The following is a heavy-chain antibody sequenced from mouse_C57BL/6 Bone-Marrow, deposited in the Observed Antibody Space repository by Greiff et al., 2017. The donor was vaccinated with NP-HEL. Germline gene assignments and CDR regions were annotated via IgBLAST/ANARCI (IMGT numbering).Heavy chain of an antibody. J-gene: IGHJ4*01. V-gene: IGHV5-16*01. CDR1: GFTFSDYY. CDR3: AREGGLRRRTYAMDY. CDR2: INYDGSST. Sequence: EVKLMESEGGLVQPGSSMKLSCTASGFTFSDYYMAWVRQVPEKGLEWVANINYDGSSTYYLDSLKSRFIISRDNAKNILYLQMSSQKSEDTATYYCAREGGLRRRTYAMDYWGQGTSVTVSS. D-gene: IGHD2-4*01.